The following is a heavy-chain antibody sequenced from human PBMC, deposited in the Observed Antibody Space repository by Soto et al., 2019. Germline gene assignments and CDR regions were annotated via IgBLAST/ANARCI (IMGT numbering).Heavy chain of an antibody. CDR3: VKGGEDITSPYGVDV. J-gene: IGHJ6*02. V-gene: IGHV3-21*06. D-gene: IGHD2-2*01. Sequence: GGSLRLSCVASGFSFRTHTLVWVRQAPGKGLEWVSYISTGGTYLEYAHSVKGRFTISRDDAADSVFLQMNSLKGDDTAVYYCVKGGEDITSPYGVDVWGQGTTVTVS. CDR1: GFSFRTHT. CDR2: ISTGGTYL.